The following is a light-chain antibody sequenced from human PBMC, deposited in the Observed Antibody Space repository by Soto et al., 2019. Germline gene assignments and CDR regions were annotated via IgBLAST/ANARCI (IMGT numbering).Light chain of an antibody. CDR2: DVS. CDR3: RSYTPRSPVV. V-gene: IGLV2-14*03. J-gene: IGLJ2*01. CDR1: SSDVGGYNY. Sequence: QSALTQPASVSGSPGQSITISCTGSSSDVGGYNYVSWYQQHHPGKAPKLMIYDVSNRPSGVSNRFSGSNSGNTASLTISGLQAEDEADYYCRSYTPRSPVVFGGGTKLTVL.